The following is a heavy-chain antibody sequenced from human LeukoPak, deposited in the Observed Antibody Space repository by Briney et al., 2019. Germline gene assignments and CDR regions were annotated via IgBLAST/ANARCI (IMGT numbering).Heavy chain of an antibody. J-gene: IGHJ6*03. CDR3: TGKSGSYYNDYYYYYYMDV. Sequence: GGSLRLSCAASGFTFSNAWMSWVRQAPGKGLEWVGRIKSKTDGGTTDYAAPVKGRFTISRDDSKNTLYLQMNSLKTEDTAVYYCTGKSGSYYNDYYYYYYMDVWGKGTTVTVSS. CDR2: IKSKTDGGTT. V-gene: IGHV3-15*01. D-gene: IGHD3-10*01. CDR1: GFTFSNAW.